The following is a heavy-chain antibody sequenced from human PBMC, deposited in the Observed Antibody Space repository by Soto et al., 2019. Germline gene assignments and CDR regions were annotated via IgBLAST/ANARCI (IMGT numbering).Heavy chain of an antibody. D-gene: IGHD2-8*01. CDR2: INPNSGGT. CDR1: GYTFTGYY. V-gene: IGHV1-2*02. Sequence: ASVKVSCKASGYTFTGYYMHWVRRAPGQGLEWMGWINPNSGGTNYAQTFQGRVTMTRDASISTAYMELSRLRSDDTAVCHWAISSVYDSTSRFVPRPLVPWGQATLVRVSS. J-gene: IGHJ5*02. CDR3: AISSVYDSTSRFVPRPLVP.